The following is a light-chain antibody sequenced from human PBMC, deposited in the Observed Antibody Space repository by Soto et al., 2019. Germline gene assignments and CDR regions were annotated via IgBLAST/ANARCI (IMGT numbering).Light chain of an antibody. CDR2: AGT. CDR3: QQLHVYPST. Sequence: IQLTQSPSSLSASVGDRVTITCRASQDINSYLAWYQQKPGKAPNLVIYAGTSLQSGVPSRFSGSGSGTEFTLTISSLQPEDVAPYYCQQLHVYPSTFGGGTKVE. CDR1: QDINSY. J-gene: IGKJ4*01. V-gene: IGKV1-9*01.